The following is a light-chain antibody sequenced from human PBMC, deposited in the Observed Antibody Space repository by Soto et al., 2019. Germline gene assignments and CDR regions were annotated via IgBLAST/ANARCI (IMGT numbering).Light chain of an antibody. CDR2: GAS. V-gene: IGKV3-20*01. J-gene: IGKJ1*01. CDR1: QIISSSY. Sequence: EIVLTRSPGTLSVSRGERATLSCSAAQIISSSYLAWYQQKPDQAPRLLIYGASSRATGIPDRFSGSGSGTDFTLSIRRLEPEACAVFYCHDSASSLSTFGPGPKVHI. CDR3: HDSASSLST.